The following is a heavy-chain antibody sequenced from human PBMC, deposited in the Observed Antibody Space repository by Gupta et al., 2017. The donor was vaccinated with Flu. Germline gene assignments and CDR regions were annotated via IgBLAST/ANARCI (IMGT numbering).Heavy chain of an antibody. J-gene: IGHJ4*02. CDR2: ISQRGAT. V-gene: IGHV3-48*03. D-gene: IGHD1-26*01. CDR3: ARGHWDK. Sequence: EVQLVESGGGLVQPGGSLRLSCAISGFTFNSYEMSWVRQAPGRGLEWIACISQRGATYYTDPVRGRFSISRDTANNALYLQMSSLRDEDTAIYYWARGHWDKWGQGTPVTVSS. CDR1: GFTFNSYE.